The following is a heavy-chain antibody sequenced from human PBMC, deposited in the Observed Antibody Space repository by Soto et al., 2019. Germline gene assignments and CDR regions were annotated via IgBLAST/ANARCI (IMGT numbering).Heavy chain of an antibody. D-gene: IGHD6-13*01. V-gene: IGHV4-59*01. J-gene: IGHJ5*02. CDR2: IYYSGST. CDR3: ARGGTAAGHTYQLSIDP. Sequence: QVQLQESGPGLVKPSETLSLTCTVSGGSISSYYWSWIRQPPGKGLEWIGYIYYSGSTNYNPSLKSRVTISVYTSKNQFSLKLSSVTAADTAVYYCARGGTAAGHTYQLSIDPWGQGTLVTVSS. CDR1: GGSISSYY.